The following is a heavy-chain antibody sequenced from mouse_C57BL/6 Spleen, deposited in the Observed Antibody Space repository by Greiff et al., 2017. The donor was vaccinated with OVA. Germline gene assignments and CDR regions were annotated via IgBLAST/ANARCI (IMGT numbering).Heavy chain of an antibody. J-gene: IGHJ1*03. D-gene: IGHD1-1*01. CDR2: IYPYNGVS. CDR3: ARGVVRDWYFDV. CDR1: GYSFTGYY. V-gene: IGHV1-31*01. Sequence: VHVKQSGPELVKPGASVKISCKASGYSFTGYYMHWVKQSHGNILDWIGYIYPYNGVSSYNQKFKGKATLTVDKSSSTAYMELRSLTSEDSAVYYCARGVVRDWYFDVWGTGTTVTVSS.